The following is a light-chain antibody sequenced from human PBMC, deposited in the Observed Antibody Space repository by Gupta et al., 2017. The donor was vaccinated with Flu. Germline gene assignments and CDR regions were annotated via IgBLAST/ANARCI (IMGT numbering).Light chain of an antibody. Sequence: VTLSLSPGDSAILSCRARQSVSNQLAWYQQRPGQPPRLLMYDASRRAAGIPARFSGSGSGTDFTLTITTLEPEDFAVYYCQQRSGLPMYTFGQGTKLEIK. J-gene: IGKJ2*01. CDR1: QSVSNQ. CDR3: QQRSGLPMYT. CDR2: DAS. V-gene: IGKV3-11*01.